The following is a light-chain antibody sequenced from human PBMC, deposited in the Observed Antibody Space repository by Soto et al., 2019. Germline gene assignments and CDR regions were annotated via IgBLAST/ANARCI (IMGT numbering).Light chain of an antibody. V-gene: IGKV1-5*01. J-gene: IGKJ2*01. CDR3: QQYNSYSPYT. CDR1: QNIDRW. Sequence: DIQMTQSPSTLSASVGDRVTITCRASQNIDRWLAWYQQKPGKAPKVLIYEASSLSSGVSSRFGGSGSGTEFTLTISSVHPDDFATYYCQQYNSYSPYTFGQGTKLDIK. CDR2: EAS.